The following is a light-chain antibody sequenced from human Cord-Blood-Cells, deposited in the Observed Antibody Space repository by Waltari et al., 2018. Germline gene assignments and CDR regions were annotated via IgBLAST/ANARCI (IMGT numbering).Light chain of an antibody. CDR1: SSDVESYNI. J-gene: IGLJ1*01. CDR2: EGS. CDR3: CSYAGSSTYYV. V-gene: IGLV2-23*01. Sequence: QSALTQPASVSGSPGQSITISCTGTSSDVESYNIVSWYQQHPGKAPKLMIYEGSTRPSGVSNRFSGSKSGNTASLTISGLQAEDEADYYCCSYAGSSTYYVFGTGTKVTVL.